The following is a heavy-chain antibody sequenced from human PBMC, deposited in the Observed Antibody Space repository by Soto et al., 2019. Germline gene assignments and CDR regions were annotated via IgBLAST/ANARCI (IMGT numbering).Heavy chain of an antibody. D-gene: IGHD6-19*01. CDR2: ISSSSSYT. CDR3: ASGLSGSIFDY. V-gene: IGHV3-11*06. Sequence: PGGSLRLSCAASGFTFSDYYMSWIRQAPGKGLEWVSYISSSSSYTNYADSVKGRFTISRDNAKNSLYLQMNSLRAEDTAVYYCASGLSGSIFDYWGQGTLVTVSS. CDR1: GFTFSDYY. J-gene: IGHJ4*02.